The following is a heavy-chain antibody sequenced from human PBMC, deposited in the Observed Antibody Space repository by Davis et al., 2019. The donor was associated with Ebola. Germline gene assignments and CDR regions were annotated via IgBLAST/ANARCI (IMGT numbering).Heavy chain of an antibody. CDR2: ISADNGNT. CDR1: GYTFSSYG. Sequence: AASVQVSCKASGYTFSSYGVTWVRQAPGQGLEWMGWISADNGNTNYAQKFQGRVTMTTDTSTSTAYMELTSLRSDDTAVYYCARMRNYYETNGFNWYFDLWGRGTLVTVSS. J-gene: IGHJ2*01. CDR3: ARMRNYYETNGFNWYFDL. V-gene: IGHV1-18*01. D-gene: IGHD3-22*01.